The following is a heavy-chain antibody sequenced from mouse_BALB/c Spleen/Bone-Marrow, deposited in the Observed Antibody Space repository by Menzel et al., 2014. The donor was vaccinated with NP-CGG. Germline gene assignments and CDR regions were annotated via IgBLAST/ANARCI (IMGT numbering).Heavy chain of an antibody. V-gene: IGHV1S56*01. J-gene: IGHJ3*01. CDR1: GYTFTSYD. CDR2: IYPGDGST. CDR3: ARSGDSSGYGFAY. D-gene: IGHD3-2*01. Sequence: VQLQQSGPELVKPGALVKISCKASGYTFTSYDINWVKQGPGQGLEWIGWIYPGDGSTKYNEKFKGKATLTGDKSSSTAYMQLSSLTSENSAVYFCARSGDSSGYGFAYWGQGTLVTVSA.